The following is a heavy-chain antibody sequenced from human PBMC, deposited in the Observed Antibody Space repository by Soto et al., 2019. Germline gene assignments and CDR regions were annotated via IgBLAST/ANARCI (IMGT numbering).Heavy chain of an antibody. D-gene: IGHD3-10*01. CDR2: IKTKTDGGTT. CDR3: STGLGTYYARFDY. CDR1: GFTFNNAW. V-gene: IGHV3-15*07. J-gene: IGHJ4*02. Sequence: EVQLVESGGGLVKPGGSLRHSCAASGFTFNNAWMNWVRQAPGRGLEWVGRIKTKTDGGTTDYAAPVTGRFTISRDDSKNTVYLEMNSLKAEDTAVYYCSTGLGTYYARFDYWGRGTLVTVSS.